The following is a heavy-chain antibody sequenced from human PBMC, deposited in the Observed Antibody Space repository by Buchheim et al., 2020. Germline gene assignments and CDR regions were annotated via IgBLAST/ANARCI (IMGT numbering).Heavy chain of an antibody. Sequence: QLQLQESGPGLVKPSEPLSLTCTVSGGSISSSSYYWGWIRQPPGKGLEWFGSIYYSGSTYYNPSLKSRVTISIDTSKNQFSLKLSSVTAADTAVYYCARLGYCISTSCYGFSDYWGQGTL. D-gene: IGHD2-2*01. CDR3: ARLGYCISTSCYGFSDY. V-gene: IGHV4-39*01. CDR1: GGSISSSSYY. J-gene: IGHJ4*02. CDR2: IYYSGST.